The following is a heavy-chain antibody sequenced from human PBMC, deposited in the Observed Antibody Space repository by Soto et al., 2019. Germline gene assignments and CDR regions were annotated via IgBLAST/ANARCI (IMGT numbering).Heavy chain of an antibody. V-gene: IGHV4-61*01. J-gene: IGHJ5*02. Sequence: SGTLSRTCTVSGGSISSTRCYWNWILQPPGKGLELIGFIYYNGGTNYNPSLKSRVSMSVDPSKNQFSLKLRSVTTADTAVYYCARDPGYFKGGISYSARGWFDPSGQGTPVTVSS. CDR2: IYYNGGT. CDR3: ARDPGYFKGGISYSARGWFDP. D-gene: IGHD2-15*01. CDR1: GGSISSTRCY.